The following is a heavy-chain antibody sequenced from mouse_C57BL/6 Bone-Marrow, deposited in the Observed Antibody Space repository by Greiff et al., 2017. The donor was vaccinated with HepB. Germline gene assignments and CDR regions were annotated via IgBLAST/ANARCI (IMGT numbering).Heavy chain of an antibody. J-gene: IGHJ3*01. CDR2: IWSDGST. D-gene: IGHD3-2*02. CDR1: GFSFTSYG. CDR3: ARGGSSGYEGFAY. Sequence: VKLLESGPGLVAPSQSLSITCTVSGFSFTSYGLHWVRQPPGKGLEWLVVIWSDGSTTYNSALKSRLSISKDNSKSQVFLKMNSLQTDDTAMYYCARGGSSGYEGFAYWGQGTLVTVSA. V-gene: IGHV2-6*03.